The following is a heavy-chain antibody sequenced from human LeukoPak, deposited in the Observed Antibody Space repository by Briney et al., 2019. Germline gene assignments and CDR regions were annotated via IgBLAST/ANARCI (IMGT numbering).Heavy chain of an antibody. CDR3: ARLSTVITRGTFDI. V-gene: IGHV3-23*01. CDR1: GFTFSSYA. CDR2: ISGSGGST. D-gene: IGHD4-23*01. J-gene: IGHJ3*02. Sequence: GGSLRLSCAGSGFTFSSYAMSWVRQAPGKGLEWVAAISGSGGSTYYADSVKSRFTISRDNSKNTLYLQMNSLRVEDTAVYYCARLSTVITRGTFDIRGQGTMVTVS.